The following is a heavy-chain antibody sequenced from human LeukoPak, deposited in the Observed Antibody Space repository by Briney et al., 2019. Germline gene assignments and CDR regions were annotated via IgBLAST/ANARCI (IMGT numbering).Heavy chain of an antibody. J-gene: IGHJ4*02. CDR3: TNFDY. Sequence: PWGSLRLSCAASGFTFSNAWMSWVRQAPGKGLEWVGRIKSEADGGTTDYAAPVKGRLIISGDDSKNTLYLQMNSLKTEDTAVYYCTNFDYWGQGTLVAVSS. CDR1: GFTFSNAW. CDR2: IKSEADGGTT. V-gene: IGHV3-15*01.